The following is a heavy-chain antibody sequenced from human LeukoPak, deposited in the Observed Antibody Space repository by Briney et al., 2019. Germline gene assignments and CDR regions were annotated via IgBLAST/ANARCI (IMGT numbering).Heavy chain of an antibody. Sequence: PSETLSLTCAVYGGSFSGYYWSWIRRPPGKGLEWIGEINHSGSTNYNPSLKSRVTISVDTSKNQFSLKLSSVTAADTAVYYCARGAASLRAFDYWGQGTLVTVSS. V-gene: IGHV4-34*01. J-gene: IGHJ4*02. CDR3: ARGAASLRAFDY. D-gene: IGHD3-16*01. CDR1: GGSFSGYY. CDR2: INHSGST.